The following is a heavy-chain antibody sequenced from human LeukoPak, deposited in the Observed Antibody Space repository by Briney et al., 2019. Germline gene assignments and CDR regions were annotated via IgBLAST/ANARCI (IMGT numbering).Heavy chain of an antibody. V-gene: IGHV3-43*02. D-gene: IGHD1-26*01. J-gene: IGHJ6*02. Sequence: GGSLRLSCESSGFTFDAYAMHWVRQAPGKGLEWVSLINKDGSATYYADSVKGRFTISRDNSKNSLYLQMNSLRSEDTASYYCATWAFYHSLDVWGQGTTVTVSS. CDR2: INKDGSAT. CDR3: ATWAFYHSLDV. CDR1: GFTFDAYA.